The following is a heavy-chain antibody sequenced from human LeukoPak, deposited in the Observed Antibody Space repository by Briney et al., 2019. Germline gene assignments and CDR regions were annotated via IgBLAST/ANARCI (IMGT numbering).Heavy chain of an antibody. Sequence: PGGSLRLSCAASGFTFSSYAMSWVRQAPGKGLEWVSAISGSGGSTYYADSVKGRFTISRENSKNTLYLQMNSLRAEDTAVYYCAKNPYYDFWSGYEYFDYWGQGTLVTVSS. CDR3: AKNPYYDFWSGYEYFDY. J-gene: IGHJ4*02. CDR1: GFTFSSYA. V-gene: IGHV3-23*01. D-gene: IGHD3-3*01. CDR2: ISGSGGST.